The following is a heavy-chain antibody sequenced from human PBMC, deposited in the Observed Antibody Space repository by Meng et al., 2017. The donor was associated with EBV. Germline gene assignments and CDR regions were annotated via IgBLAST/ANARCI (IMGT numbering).Heavy chain of an antibody. Sequence: QVQLQRSGVGVKKPGSSGKVSCRTSGGTFRSDAVSWVRQAPGQGLEWMGGLIPMSGAPHYAQKFQDRVTIIADESTSTHSMELNNLRFEDTAMYYCASESGRGFTPDYWGQGTLVTVSS. CDR3: ASESGRGFTPDY. CDR2: LIPMSGAP. D-gene: IGHD3-10*01. J-gene: IGHJ4*02. CDR1: GGTFRSDA. V-gene: IGHV1-69*01.